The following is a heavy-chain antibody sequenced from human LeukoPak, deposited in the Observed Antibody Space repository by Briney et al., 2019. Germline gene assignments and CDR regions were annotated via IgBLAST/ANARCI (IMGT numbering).Heavy chain of an antibody. Sequence: GGSLRLSCAASGFTFSNYWMSWVRQAPGKGLEWVANIKEDGTTKYYVDSVKGRFTISRDNAKNSLYLQMNSLRAEDTAIYFCARDHNRAMGEYWGQGTLVTVSS. D-gene: IGHD1-14*01. CDR1: GFTFSNYW. CDR3: ARDHNRAMGEY. CDR2: IKEDGTTK. J-gene: IGHJ4*02. V-gene: IGHV3-7*05.